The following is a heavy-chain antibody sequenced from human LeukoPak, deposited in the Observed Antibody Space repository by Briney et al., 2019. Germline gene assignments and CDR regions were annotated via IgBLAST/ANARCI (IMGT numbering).Heavy chain of an antibody. D-gene: IGHD2-8*01. Sequence: PSETLSLTCSVSGDSVSSYYWNWIRQPAGKGLEWIGRTHTSGSTNYNPSLKSRATMSVDKSKNQFSLKMTSVTAADTAVYYCARGRTNTSSFDPWGQGTLVTVSS. CDR1: GDSVSSYY. V-gene: IGHV4-4*07. J-gene: IGHJ5*02. CDR3: ARGRTNTSSFDP. CDR2: THTSGST.